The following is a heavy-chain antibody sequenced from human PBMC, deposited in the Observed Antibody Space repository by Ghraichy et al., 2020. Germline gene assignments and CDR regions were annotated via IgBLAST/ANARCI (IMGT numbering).Heavy chain of an antibody. Sequence: SETLSLTCTVSGGSIRSYYWSWIRQPPGKGLEWIGYIYYSGSTNYNPSLKSRVTISVDTSKNQFSLKLSSVTAADTAVYYGARGGNYYDSSGYLDYWGQGTLVTGSS. CDR3: ARGGNYYDSSGYLDY. D-gene: IGHD3-22*01. CDR2: IYYSGST. CDR1: GGSIRSYY. J-gene: IGHJ4*02. V-gene: IGHV4-59*01.